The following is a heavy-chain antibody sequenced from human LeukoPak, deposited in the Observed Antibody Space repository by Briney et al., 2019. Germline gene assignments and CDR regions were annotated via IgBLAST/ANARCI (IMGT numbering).Heavy chain of an antibody. J-gene: IGHJ4*02. V-gene: IGHV1-18*01. D-gene: IGHD6-19*01. CDR2: SSGYNGNT. CDR3: AREEVRRAVAGYFDN. Sequence: ASVKVSCKASACTFTSYGISWVRQAPGQGLEWMGWSSGYNGNTNYAQKLQGRVTMTTDTSTRTVYMELRSLRSDDPAVYYCAREEVRRAVAGYFDNWGQGTLVTVSS. CDR1: ACTFTSYG.